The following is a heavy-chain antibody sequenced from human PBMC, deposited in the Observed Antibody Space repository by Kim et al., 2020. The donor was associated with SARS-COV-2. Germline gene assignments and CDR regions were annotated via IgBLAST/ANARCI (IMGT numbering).Heavy chain of an antibody. J-gene: IGHJ4*02. Sequence: GGSLRLSCAASGFTFSSYSMNWVRQAPGKGLEWVSYISSSSSTIYYADSVKGRFTISRDNAKNSLYLQMNSLRDEDTAVYYCARDPPPTVTTGVCYFDYWGQGTLVTVSS. D-gene: IGHD4-17*01. CDR2: ISSSSSTI. CDR1: GFTFSSYS. CDR3: ARDPPPTVTTGVCYFDY. V-gene: IGHV3-48*02.